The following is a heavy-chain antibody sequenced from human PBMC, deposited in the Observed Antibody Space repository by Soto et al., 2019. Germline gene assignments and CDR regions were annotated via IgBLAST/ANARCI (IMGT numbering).Heavy chain of an antibody. V-gene: IGHV3-23*01. J-gene: IGHJ4*02. Sequence: GGSLRLSCAASGFTFSSYAMSWVRQAPGKGLEWVSAISGSGGSTYYADSVKGRFTISRDNSKNTLYLQMNSLRAEDTAVYYCAKDGKIERRVPKPRRVKSDYWGQGTLVTVSS. CDR2: ISGSGGST. D-gene: IGHD2-2*01. CDR3: AKDGKIERRVPKPRRVKSDY. CDR1: GFTFSSYA.